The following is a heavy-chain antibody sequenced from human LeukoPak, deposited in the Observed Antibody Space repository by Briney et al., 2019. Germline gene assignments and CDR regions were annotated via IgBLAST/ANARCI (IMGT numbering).Heavy chain of an antibody. CDR1: GFTFSSYA. D-gene: IGHD5-18*01. Sequence: GRSLRLSCAASGFTFSSYAMHWVRQAPGKGLEWVAVISYDGSNKYYADSVKGRFTISRDNSKNTLYLQMNSLRAEDTAVYYCARDQRALGYSYGFDYWGQGTLVTVSS. CDR2: ISYDGSNK. V-gene: IGHV3-30-3*01. CDR3: ARDQRALGYSYGFDY. J-gene: IGHJ4*02.